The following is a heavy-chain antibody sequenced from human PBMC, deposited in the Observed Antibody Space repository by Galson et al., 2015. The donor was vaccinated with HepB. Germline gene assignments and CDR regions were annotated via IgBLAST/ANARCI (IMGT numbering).Heavy chain of an antibody. Sequence: SLRLSCAASGFTFSSYGMHWVRQAPGKGLEWVAVIWYDGSNKYYADSVKGRFTISRDNSKNTLYLQMNGLRAEDSAVYHCARSDLLDQWGQGTLVTVSS. V-gene: IGHV3-33*01. CDR1: GFTFSSYG. CDR2: IWYDGSNK. D-gene: IGHD3-10*01. CDR3: ARSDLLDQ. J-gene: IGHJ4*02.